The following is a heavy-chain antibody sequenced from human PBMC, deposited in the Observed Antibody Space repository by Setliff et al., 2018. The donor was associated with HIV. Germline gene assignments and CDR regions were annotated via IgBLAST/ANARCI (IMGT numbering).Heavy chain of an antibody. J-gene: IGHJ6*03. CDR2: INHSGSA. V-gene: IGHV4-61*10. CDR3: TRGCSSKGMDV. D-gene: IGHD3-10*02. CDR1: GGSISSGHYY. Sequence: SETLSLTCTVSGGSISSGHYYWSWVRQPAGKGLEWIGEINHSGSANYNPSLKSRVTISLDTSKNQFSLKLSSVTAADTAVYYCTRGCSSKGMDVWGKGTTVTVSS.